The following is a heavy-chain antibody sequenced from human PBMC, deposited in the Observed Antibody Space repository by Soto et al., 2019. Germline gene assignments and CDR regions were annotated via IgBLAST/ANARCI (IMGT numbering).Heavy chain of an antibody. CDR1: GFSLSTTGVG. D-gene: IGHD3-10*01. V-gene: IGHV2-5*02. CDR2: IYWDNDK. Sequence: ITLKESGPTLVKPTQTLTLTCSFSGFSLSTTGVGVGWIRQSPGKALEWLAIIYWDNDKRYSPSLKSRVIITKDTSKNQVVLTVTNMDPVDTGTYYCARSLWFGELHWGQGALVTVSS. J-gene: IGHJ4*02. CDR3: ARSLWFGELH.